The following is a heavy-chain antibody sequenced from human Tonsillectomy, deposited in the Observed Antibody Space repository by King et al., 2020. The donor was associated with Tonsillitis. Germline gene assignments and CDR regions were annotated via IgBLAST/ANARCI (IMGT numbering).Heavy chain of an antibody. V-gene: IGHV3-53*01. CDR3: ARDLMGATAGFDY. J-gene: IGHJ4*02. CDR1: GFTVSSNY. Sequence: VQLVESGGGLIQPGGSLRLSCAASGFTVSSNYMTWVRQAPGKGLEWGSVIYSGGSTYYADYVKGRFTISRDNSKNTLYLQMNSRRAQDTAVYYCARDLMGATAGFDYWGQGTLVTVSS. D-gene: IGHD1-26*01. CDR2: IYSGGST.